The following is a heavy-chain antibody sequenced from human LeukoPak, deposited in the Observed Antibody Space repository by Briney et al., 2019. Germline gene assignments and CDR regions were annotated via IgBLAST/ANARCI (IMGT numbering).Heavy chain of an antibody. J-gene: IGHJ3*02. CDR2: ISWNSGSI. Sequence: GGSLRLSCAASGFTFDDYAMHWVRQAPGKGLEWVSGISWNSGSIGYADSVKGRFTISRDNAKNSLYLQMNSLRAEDTALYYCAKASDYSDHGDAFDIWGQGTMVTVSS. CDR3: AKASDYSDHGDAFDI. CDR1: GFTFDDYA. V-gene: IGHV3-9*01. D-gene: IGHD4-17*01.